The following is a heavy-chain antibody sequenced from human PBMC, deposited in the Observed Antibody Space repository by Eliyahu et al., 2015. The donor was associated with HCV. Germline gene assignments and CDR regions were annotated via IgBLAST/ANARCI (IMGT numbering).Heavy chain of an antibody. V-gene: IGHV4-59*08. Sequence: PGLVKPSETLSLTCTVSGGSISSNYWSWIRQPPGKGLEWIGDMYYSGNTHYNPSLKSRVTISVDTSKNQFSLSLSSVTAADTAVYYCASLEQMYSSGWYYFDNWGQGTLVTVSS. CDR2: MYYSGNT. CDR3: ASLEQMYSSGWYYFDN. J-gene: IGHJ4*02. CDR1: GGSISSNY. D-gene: IGHD6-19*01.